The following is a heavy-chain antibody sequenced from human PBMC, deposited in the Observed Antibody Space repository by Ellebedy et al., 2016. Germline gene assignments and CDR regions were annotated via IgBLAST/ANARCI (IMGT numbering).Heavy chain of an antibody. CDR1: GYTFTGYY. V-gene: IGHV1-2*02. Sequence: ASVKVSCXASGYTFTGYYMHWVRQAPGQGLEWMGWINPNSGGTNYAQKFQGRVTMTRDASISTAYMELSRLRSDDTAVYYCASQTYGSGSYYSFFDYWGQGTLVTVSS. CDR2: INPNSGGT. D-gene: IGHD3-10*01. J-gene: IGHJ4*02. CDR3: ASQTYGSGSYYSFFDY.